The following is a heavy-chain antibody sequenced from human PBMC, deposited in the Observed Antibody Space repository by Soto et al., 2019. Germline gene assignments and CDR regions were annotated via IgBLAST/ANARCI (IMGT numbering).Heavy chain of an antibody. CDR1: GFTFSSSA. J-gene: IGHJ1*01. CDR3: AKDRSPGATTWNVY. Sequence: DVQLLESGGALVQPGGSLRLSCVVSGFTFSSSAINWVRQAPGKGLEWVSTISGSGVAKFYADSVKGRFTISRDNSNNTVSLQMTSLRAEDAAVYYCAKDRSPGATTWNVYWGQGTLVTVSS. CDR2: ISGSGVAK. D-gene: IGHD1-1*01. V-gene: IGHV3-23*01.